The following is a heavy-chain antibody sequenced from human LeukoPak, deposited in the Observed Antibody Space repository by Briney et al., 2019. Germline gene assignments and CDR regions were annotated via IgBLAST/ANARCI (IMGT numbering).Heavy chain of an antibody. CDR3: VSDSSGYYDY. CDR1: GFTVSSNY. Sequence: GGSLRLSCAASGFTVSSNYMSWVRQTPGKGLEWVSAISGSGGSTYYADSVKGRFTISRDNSKNTLYLQMNSLRAEDTAVYYCVSDSSGYYDYWGQGTLVTVSS. J-gene: IGHJ4*02. V-gene: IGHV3-23*01. CDR2: ISGSGGST. D-gene: IGHD3-22*01.